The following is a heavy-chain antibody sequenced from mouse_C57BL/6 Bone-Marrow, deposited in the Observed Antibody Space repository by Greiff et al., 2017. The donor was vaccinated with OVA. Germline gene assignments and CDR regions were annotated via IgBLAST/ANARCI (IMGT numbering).Heavy chain of an antibody. V-gene: IGHV5-16*01. J-gene: IGHJ2*01. CDR3: ARGAEYFDY. CDR2: INYDGSST. CDR1: GFTFSDYY. Sequence: EVQLVESEGGLVQPGSSMKLSCTASGFTFSDYYMAWVRQVPEKGLEWVANINYDGSSTYYLDSLKSRFIISRDNAKNILYLQMSSLKSEDTATYYCARGAEYFDYWGQGTTLTVSS.